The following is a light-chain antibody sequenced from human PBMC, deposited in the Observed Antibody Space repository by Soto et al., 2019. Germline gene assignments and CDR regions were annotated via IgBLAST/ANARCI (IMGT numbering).Light chain of an antibody. J-gene: IGKJ5*01. V-gene: IGKV1D-16*01. CDR2: FAS. CDR3: QQYYSHPLT. CDR1: RGIDDR. Sequence: EIQMTQSPSSLSASVGDRVTITCRASRGIDDRLAWYQQKQEKAHIXLIYFASNLQDWVPSRFSGSGSGTELTITISNLQPEDFETYYCQQYYSHPLTFGQGTRLEIK.